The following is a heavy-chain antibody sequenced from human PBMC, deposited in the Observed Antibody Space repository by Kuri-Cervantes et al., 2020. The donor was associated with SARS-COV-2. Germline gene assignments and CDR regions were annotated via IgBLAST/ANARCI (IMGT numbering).Heavy chain of an antibody. CDR3: ARASFDFWSGYYTGYFFDY. D-gene: IGHD3-3*01. Sequence: GESLKISCAASGFTFSDYYMSWIRQAPGKGLEWLSYISRSGSAIYYADSVKGRFTISRDNAKNSVYLQMESLRAEDTAVYYCARASFDFWSGYYTGYFFDYWGQGTLVTVSS. CDR1: GFTFSDYY. V-gene: IGHV3-11*04. J-gene: IGHJ4*02. CDR2: ISRSGSAI.